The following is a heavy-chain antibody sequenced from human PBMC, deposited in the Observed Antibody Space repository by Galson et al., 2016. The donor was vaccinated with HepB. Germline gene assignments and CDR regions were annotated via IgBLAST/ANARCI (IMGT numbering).Heavy chain of an antibody. Sequence: SVKVSCKASGYTFTGHFMHWGRQAPGQGLEWMGLISAHNGNTNYAKTFQDRLTMTTDTWTNTSYMELRSLRSDDTAVYYCARDPTVIYGDYANIGGSDFWGQGTLVTVSS. V-gene: IGHV1-18*04. CDR2: ISAHNGNT. D-gene: IGHD4-17*01. CDR3: ARDPTVIYGDYANIGGSDF. J-gene: IGHJ4*02. CDR1: GYTFTGHF.